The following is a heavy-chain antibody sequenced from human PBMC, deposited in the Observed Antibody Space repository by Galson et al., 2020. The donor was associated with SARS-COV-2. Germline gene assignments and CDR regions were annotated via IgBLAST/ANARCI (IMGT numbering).Heavy chain of an antibody. V-gene: IGHV4-38-2*02. D-gene: IGHD2-15*01. CDR2: IHRSGST. CDR3: ARQVVAKTYYFDY. CDR1: GYSISSGYY. Sequence: ASETLSITCSVSGYSISSGYYWMWIRQSPEKGLEWIANIHRSGSTYYNPSLKSRATISVDTSKNQFSLRLNSMTAADTAVYYCARQVVAKTYYFDYCGRGILVTVSS. J-gene: IGHJ4*02.